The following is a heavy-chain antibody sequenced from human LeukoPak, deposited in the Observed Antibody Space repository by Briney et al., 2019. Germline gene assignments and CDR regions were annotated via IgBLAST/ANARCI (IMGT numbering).Heavy chain of an antibody. Sequence: GGSLRLSCAASGFTFSSYAMHWVRQAPGKGLEWVAVISCDGSNKYYADSVKGRFTISRDNSKNTLYLQMNSLRAEDTAVYYCARDGSGVDTAMAPFDYWGQGTLVTVSS. V-gene: IGHV3-30*04. CDR1: GFTFSSYA. CDR3: ARDGSGVDTAMAPFDY. CDR2: ISCDGSNK. D-gene: IGHD5-18*01. J-gene: IGHJ4*02.